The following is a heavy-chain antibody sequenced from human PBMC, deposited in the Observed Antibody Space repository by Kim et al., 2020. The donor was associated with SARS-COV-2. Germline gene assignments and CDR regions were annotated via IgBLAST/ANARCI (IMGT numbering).Heavy chain of an antibody. Sequence: SVKGRFTITRDNAKNSLYLQMNSLRAEDTALYYCAKDSGAATYYYSGMDVWGQGTTVTVSS. D-gene: IGHD2-15*01. CDR3: AKDSGAATYYYSGMDV. J-gene: IGHJ6*02. V-gene: IGHV3-9*01.